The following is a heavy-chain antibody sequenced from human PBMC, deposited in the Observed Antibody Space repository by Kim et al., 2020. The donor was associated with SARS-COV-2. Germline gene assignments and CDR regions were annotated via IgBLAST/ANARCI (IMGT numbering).Heavy chain of an antibody. CDR1: GYTFTGYY. CDR2: INPNSGGT. J-gene: IGHJ4*02. Sequence: ASVKVSCKASGYTFTGYYMHWGRQAPGQGLEWMGRINPNSGGTNYAQKFQGRVTMTRDTSISTAYMELSRLRSDDTAVYYCARGSSGSKVVVAADYWGQGTLVTVSS. CDR3: ARGSSGSKVVVAADY. D-gene: IGHD2-15*01. V-gene: IGHV1-2*06.